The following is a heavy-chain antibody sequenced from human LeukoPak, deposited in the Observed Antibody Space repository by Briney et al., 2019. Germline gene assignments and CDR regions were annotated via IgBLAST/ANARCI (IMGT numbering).Heavy chain of an antibody. V-gene: IGHV4-38-2*02. CDR2: IYHSGST. J-gene: IGHJ4*02. CDR3: ARGGHYFDY. CDR1: GYSISSGYY. Sequence: PSETLSLTCTVSGYSISSGYYWGWIRQPPGKGLEWIGSIYHSGSTYYDPSLKSRVTISVDTSKNQFSLKLSSVTAADTAVYYCARGGHYFDYWGQGTLVTVSS. D-gene: IGHD3-10*01.